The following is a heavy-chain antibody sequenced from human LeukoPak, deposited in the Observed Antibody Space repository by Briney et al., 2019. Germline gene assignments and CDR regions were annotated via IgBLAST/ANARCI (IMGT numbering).Heavy chain of an antibody. J-gene: IGHJ4*02. CDR2: IKQDGSAK. V-gene: IGHV3-7*04. CDR3: VRQFNRSWLQFFDY. Sequence: PGGSLRLSCAASGLTFSDYWMIWVRQAPGKGLEWVANIKQDGSAKYYVDSVQGRFTISRDNAKNSLYLQMNSLRAEDTAIYYCVRQFNRSWLQFFDYWGQGTLVTVSS. CDR1: GLTFSDYW. D-gene: IGHD3-9*01.